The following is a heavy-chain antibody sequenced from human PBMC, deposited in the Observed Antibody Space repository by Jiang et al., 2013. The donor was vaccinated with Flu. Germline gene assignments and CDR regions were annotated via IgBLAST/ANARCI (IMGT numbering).Heavy chain of an antibody. J-gene: IGHJ3*02. D-gene: IGHD3-22*01. Sequence: GLEWMGWISVYNGNTIYAQKLQGRVTMTTDTSTSTAYMELRSLRSDDTAVYYCARESTYYDSRADHYPFDIWGQGTMITVSS. CDR3: ARESTYYDSRADHYPFDI. V-gene: IGHV1-18*01. CDR2: ISVYNGNT.